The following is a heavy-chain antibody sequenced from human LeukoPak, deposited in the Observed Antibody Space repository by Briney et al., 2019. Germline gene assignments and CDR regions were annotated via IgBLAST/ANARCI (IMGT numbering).Heavy chain of an antibody. CDR2: ISGSSSYI. V-gene: IGHV3-21*01. J-gene: IGHJ3*02. Sequence: PGGSLRLSCAASGFTFSSYSMNLVRQAPGKGLEWVSSISGSSSYIYYADSVKGRFTISRDNAKNSLYLQMNSLRAEDTAVYYCARVSFSQNNAFDIWGQGTTVTVSS. CDR3: ARVSFSQNNAFDI. CDR1: GFTFSSYS.